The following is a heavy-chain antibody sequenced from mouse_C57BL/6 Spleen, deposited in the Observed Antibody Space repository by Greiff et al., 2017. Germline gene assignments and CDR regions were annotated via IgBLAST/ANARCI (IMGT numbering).Heavy chain of an antibody. J-gene: IGHJ2*01. V-gene: IGHV5-4*01. CDR2: ISDGGSYT. CDR1: GFTFSSYA. D-gene: IGHD2-2*01. Sequence: EVQVVESGGGLVKPGGSLKLSCAASGFTFSSYAMSWVRQTPEKRLEWVATISDGGSYTYYPDNVKGRFTISRDNAKNNLYLQMSHLKSEDTAMYYCAREGLPNYFDYWGQGTTLTVSS. CDR3: AREGLPNYFDY.